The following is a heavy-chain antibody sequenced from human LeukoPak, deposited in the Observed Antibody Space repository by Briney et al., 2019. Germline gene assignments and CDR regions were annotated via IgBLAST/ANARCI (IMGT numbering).Heavy chain of an antibody. J-gene: IGHJ4*02. Sequence: PGGSLRLSCAASGFTFSRNSMHWVRQAPGKGLVWVVHVNSDGSGREYADSVKGRFTISRDNAKNTLYLQMNSLRVEDTAVYYSVCLGLGGLSLDWGQGTLVTVSS. CDR1: GFTFSRNS. D-gene: IGHD3-16*01. CDR2: VNSDGSGR. CDR3: VCLGLGGLSLD. V-gene: IGHV3-74*01.